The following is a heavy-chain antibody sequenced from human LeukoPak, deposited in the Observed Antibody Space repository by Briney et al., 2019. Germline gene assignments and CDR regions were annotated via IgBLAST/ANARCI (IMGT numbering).Heavy chain of an antibody. J-gene: IGHJ3*02. CDR3: GREQLVQHGAFDI. V-gene: IGHV1-69*05. D-gene: IGHD6-6*01. CDR1: GCTFSSYA. CDR2: IIPIFGTA. Sequence: GASVKVSCKASGCTFSSYAISWVRQAPGQGLEWMGRIIPIFGTANYAQKVQGRVTITTDESTSTAYLELSSLRSEDTAVYFCGREQLVQHGAFDIWGQGTMVTVSS.